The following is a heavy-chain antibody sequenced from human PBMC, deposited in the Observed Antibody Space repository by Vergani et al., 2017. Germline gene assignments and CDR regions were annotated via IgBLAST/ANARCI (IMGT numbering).Heavy chain of an antibody. CDR3: AKDVHDFWSGYAAY. Sequence: QVQLVESGGGVVQPGRSLRLSCAASGFTFSSYAMHWVRQAPGKGLEWVAVISYDGSNKYYADSVKGRFTISRDNSKNTLYLQMNSLRAEDTAVYYCAKDVHDFWSGYAAYWGQGTLVTVSS. V-gene: IGHV3-30-3*01. J-gene: IGHJ4*02. CDR1: GFTFSSYA. D-gene: IGHD3-3*01. CDR2: ISYDGSNK.